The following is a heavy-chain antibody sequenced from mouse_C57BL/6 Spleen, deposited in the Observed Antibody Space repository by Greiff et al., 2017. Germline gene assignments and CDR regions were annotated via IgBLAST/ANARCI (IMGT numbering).Heavy chain of an antibody. J-gene: IGHJ4*01. V-gene: IGHV5-4*03. D-gene: IGHD1-1*01. CDR3: ARGITTVVATPLYAMDY. CDR1: DFTFSSYA. CDR2: ISDGGSYT. Sequence: EVKLVESGGGLVKPGGSLKLSCAASDFTFSSYAMSWVRQTPEKRLEWVATISDGGSYTYYPDNVKGRFTISRDNAKNNLYLQMSHLKSEDTAMYYCARGITTVVATPLYAMDYWGQGTSVTVSS.